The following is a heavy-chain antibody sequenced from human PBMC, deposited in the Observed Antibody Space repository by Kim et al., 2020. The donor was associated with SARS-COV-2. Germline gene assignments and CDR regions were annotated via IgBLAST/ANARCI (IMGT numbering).Heavy chain of an antibody. Sequence: GGSLRLSCAASGFTFSSYAMHWVRQAPGKGLEWVAVISYDGSNKYYADSVKGRFTISRDNSKNTLYLQMNSLRAEDTAVYYCARGTMVRGSSYYFDYWG. CDR1: GFTFSSYA. CDR2: ISYDGSNK. CDR3: ARGTMVRGSSYYFDY. V-gene: IGHV3-30*04. D-gene: IGHD3-10*01. J-gene: IGHJ4*01.